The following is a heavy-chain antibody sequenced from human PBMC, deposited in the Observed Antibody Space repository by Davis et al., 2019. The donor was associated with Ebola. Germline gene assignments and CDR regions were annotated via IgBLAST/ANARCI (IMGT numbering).Heavy chain of an antibody. J-gene: IGHJ4*02. CDR3: ARGWLRSKFDY. Sequence: PSETLSLTCAISGDTVFGKNGAWNWIRQSPSRGLDRLGRTYYYRSKWYIDYAESVRGRIIINPDTSKNQLSLQVNSVTPEDTAVYYCARGWLRSKFDYWGRGTLVTVSS. V-gene: IGHV6-1*01. CDR1: GDTVFGKNGA. CDR2: TYYYRSKWYI. D-gene: IGHD5-12*01.